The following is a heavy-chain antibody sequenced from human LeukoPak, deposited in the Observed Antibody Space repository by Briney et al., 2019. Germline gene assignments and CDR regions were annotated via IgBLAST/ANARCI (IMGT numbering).Heavy chain of an antibody. J-gene: IGHJ4*02. CDR3: ARAGGDGSSGYSYDHYFDY. V-gene: IGHV3-21*01. CDR2: ISSNSSYI. D-gene: IGHD3-22*01. Sequence: GGSLRLSCAASGFTFSSYSMNWVRQAPGKGLEWVSSISSNSSYIYYADSVKGRFTISRDNAKNSLYLQMISLRAEDTAVYYCARAGGDGSSGYSYDHYFDYWGQGTLVTVSS. CDR1: GFTFSSYS.